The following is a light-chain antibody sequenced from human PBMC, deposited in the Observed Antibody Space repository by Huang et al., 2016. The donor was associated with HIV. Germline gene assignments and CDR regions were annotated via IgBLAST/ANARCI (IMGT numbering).Light chain of an antibody. J-gene: IGKJ1*01. CDR1: QSVLYSSNNKNY. CDR3: QQYYTTPWT. CDR2: WAS. Sequence: DIVMTQSPDSLPVFLGARATINCKSSQSVLYSSNNKNYLAWYQQKPGQPPKLLIYWASTRESGVPDRFRGSGSGTDFTLTIKSLQAEDVAVYYCQQYYTTPWTFGQGTKVEL. V-gene: IGKV4-1*01.